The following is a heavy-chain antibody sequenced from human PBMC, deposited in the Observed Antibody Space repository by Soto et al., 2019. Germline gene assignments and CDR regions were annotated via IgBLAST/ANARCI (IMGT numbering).Heavy chain of an antibody. CDR3: ASPRPDYSNYMRVWSDAPSPYGMDV. D-gene: IGHD4-4*01. CDR1: GYTFTGYY. J-gene: IGHJ6*02. Sequence: ASVKVSCKASGYTFTGYYMRWVRQAPGQGLEWMGWINPNSGGTNYAQKLQGRVTMTRDTSISTAYMELSRLRSDDTAVYYCASPRPDYSNYMRVWSDAPSPYGMDVWGQGTTVTVSS. CDR2: INPNSGGT. V-gene: IGHV1-2*02.